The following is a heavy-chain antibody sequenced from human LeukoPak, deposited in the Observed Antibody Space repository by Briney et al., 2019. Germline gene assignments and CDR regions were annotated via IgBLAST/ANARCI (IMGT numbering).Heavy chain of an antibody. CDR3: ARPRGVGATPPFDY. CDR1: GGSFSGYY. V-gene: IGHV4-34*01. CDR2: INHSGST. D-gene: IGHD1-26*01. Sequence: SETLSLTCAVYGGSFSGYYWSWIRQPPGKGLEWIGEINHSGSTNYNLSLKSRVTISVDTSKNQFSLKLSSATAADTAVYYCARPRGVGATPPFDYWGQGTLVTVSS. J-gene: IGHJ4*02.